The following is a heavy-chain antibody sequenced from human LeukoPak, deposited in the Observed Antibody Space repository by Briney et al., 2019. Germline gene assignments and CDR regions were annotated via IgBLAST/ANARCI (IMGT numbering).Heavy chain of an antibody. J-gene: IGHJ4*02. CDR2: IYYSGST. CDR3: ARVSAAVAALGDY. Sequence: SETLSLTCTVSGGSISSSSYYWGWIRQPPGKGLEWIGSIYYSGSTYYNPSLKSRVTISVDTSKNQFSLKLSSVTAADTAVYYCARVSAAVAALGDYWGQGTLVTVSS. D-gene: IGHD6-19*01. CDR1: GGSISSSSYY. V-gene: IGHV4-39*07.